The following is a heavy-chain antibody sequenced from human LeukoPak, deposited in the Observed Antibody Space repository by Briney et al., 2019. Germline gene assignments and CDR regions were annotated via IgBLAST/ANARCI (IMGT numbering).Heavy chain of an antibody. CDR2: INPSGGST. CDR1: GYTFTSYY. V-gene: IGHV1-46*01. J-gene: IGHJ3*02. CDR3: ARSYGDITMIEPDI. D-gene: IGHD3-22*01. Sequence: ASVKVSCKASGYTFTSYYMHWVRQAPGQGLEWMGIINPSGGSTSYAQKFQGRVTMTTDTSTSTAYTELRSLRSDDTAVYYCARSYGDITMIEPDIWGQGTMVTVSS.